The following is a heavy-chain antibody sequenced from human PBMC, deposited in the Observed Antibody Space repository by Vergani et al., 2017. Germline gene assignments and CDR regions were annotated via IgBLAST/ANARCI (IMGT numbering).Heavy chain of an antibody. V-gene: IGHV4-61*02. CDR1: GASISSGSYY. J-gene: IGHJ6*02. Sequence: QVQLQESGPGLVRPSQTLSLTCTVSGASISSGSYYWSWFRQPAGKRLEWIGRFYTGGGTNYNPSLKSRVTISVDTSKNQFSLQLSSVTAADSAVYYCARYPLYSNTWPFLLLEMDVWGQGTTVTVSS. D-gene: IGHD6-13*01. CDR3: ARYPLYSNTWPFLLLEMDV. CDR2: FYTGGGT.